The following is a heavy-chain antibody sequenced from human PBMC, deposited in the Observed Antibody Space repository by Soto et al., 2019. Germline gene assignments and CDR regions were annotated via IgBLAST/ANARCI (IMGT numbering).Heavy chain of an antibody. CDR1: GFTFSSYW. CDR2: IKQDGSEK. V-gene: IGHV3-7*01. J-gene: IGHJ6*02. Sequence: GGSLRLSCAASGFTFSSYWMSWVRQAPGKGLEWVANIKQDGSEKYYVDSVKGRFTISRDNAKNSLYLQMNSLRAEDTAVYYCAGVQVDRIFGVVIANRHLDVWGQGTTVTVSS. D-gene: IGHD3-3*01. CDR3: AGVQVDRIFGVVIANRHLDV.